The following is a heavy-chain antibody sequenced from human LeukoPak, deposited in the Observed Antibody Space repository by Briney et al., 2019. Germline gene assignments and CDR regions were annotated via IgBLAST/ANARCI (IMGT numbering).Heavy chain of an antibody. CDR2: IRKKGYGETT. D-gene: IGHD4-17*01. Sequence: SLRLSCTASGFSFGDDAWSWVRQAPGGGLEFVSFIRKKGYGETTDYAASVRGRFTISRDDAKSTGYLQMNSLEIEDTALYYCSRGLHDYGDSNYYFDQWGRGTKVTVSS. CDR3: SRGLHDYGDSNYYFDQ. V-gene: IGHV3-49*04. J-gene: IGHJ4*02. CDR1: GFSFGDDA.